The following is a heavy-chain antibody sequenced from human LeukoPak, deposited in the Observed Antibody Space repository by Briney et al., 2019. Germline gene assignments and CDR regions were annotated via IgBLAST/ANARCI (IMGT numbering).Heavy chain of an antibody. CDR1: DGSISIYY. Sequence: SETLSLTCSVSDGSISIYYWSWIRQPPGKGLEWIGYIHSSGSTHYNPYLKSRVTTSLDTSNDQFALKLSSVAAADAAVYYCARLGSYSDHWGRGTLVTVSS. D-gene: IGHD1-26*01. CDR3: ARLGSYSDH. J-gene: IGHJ4*02. V-gene: IGHV4-4*09. CDR2: IHSSGST.